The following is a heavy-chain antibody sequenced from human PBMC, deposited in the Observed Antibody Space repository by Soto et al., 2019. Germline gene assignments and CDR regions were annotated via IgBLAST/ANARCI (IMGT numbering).Heavy chain of an antibody. D-gene: IGHD2-2*03. CDR2: IYSSENT. Sequence: QLQLQESGPGLVKPSETLSLTCTVSGDSVSTNSYSWGWIRQSPGKGLEWIGTIYSSENTYYNPSLLSRVTISVDTSKNEFSLRLGSVTAADTAVYYCARLNGYCISTNCHGYYGMDVWGQGTTVTVSS. CDR3: ARLNGYCISTNCHGYYGMDV. V-gene: IGHV4-39*01. J-gene: IGHJ6*02. CDR1: GDSVSTNSYS.